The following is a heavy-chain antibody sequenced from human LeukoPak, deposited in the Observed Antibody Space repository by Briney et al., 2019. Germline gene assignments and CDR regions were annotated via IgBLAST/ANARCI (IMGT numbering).Heavy chain of an antibody. J-gene: IGHJ4*02. CDR3: ARDYGGNSGDFDY. CDR1: GFTFSSYA. D-gene: IGHD4-23*01. V-gene: IGHV3-23*01. CDR2: ISGSGGRI. Sequence: GGSLRLSCAASGFTFSSYAMSWVRQAPGKGLEWVSGISGSGGRIYYADSVKGRFTISRDNAKNTVHLQMNSLRAEDTAVYYCARDYGGNSGDFDYWGQGTLVTVSS.